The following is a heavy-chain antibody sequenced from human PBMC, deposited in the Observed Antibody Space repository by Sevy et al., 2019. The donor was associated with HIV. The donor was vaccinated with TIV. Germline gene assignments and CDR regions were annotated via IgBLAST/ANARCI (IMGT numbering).Heavy chain of an antibody. D-gene: IGHD3-22*01. V-gene: IGHV1-24*01. Sequence: ASVKVSCKVSGYTLTELSMHWVRQPPGKGLEWMGRFDPEDGETIYAQKFLGRLTMTEDTSTDTAYMDLSSLRSEDTAVYYCATDDITMIPDGLDVWGQGTTVTVSS. CDR3: ATDDITMIPDGLDV. J-gene: IGHJ6*02. CDR1: GYTLTELS. CDR2: FDPEDGET.